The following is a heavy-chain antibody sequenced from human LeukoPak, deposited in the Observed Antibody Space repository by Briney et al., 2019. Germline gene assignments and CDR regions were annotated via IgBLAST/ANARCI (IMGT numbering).Heavy chain of an antibody. J-gene: IGHJ5*02. CDR1: GYTYTTDS. CDR2: IDTYSGKT. V-gene: IGHV1-18*01. D-gene: IGHD6-13*01. Sequence: ASVNVSFKSSGYTYTTDSISWVRQAPGQGLEWMGLIDTYSGKTNYAQKFQGRVTMTSDTSTSTAYMELRTLRTDDTAVYYCARDRGIAEADSFDPWGQGTLVTVSS. CDR3: ARDRGIAEADSFDP.